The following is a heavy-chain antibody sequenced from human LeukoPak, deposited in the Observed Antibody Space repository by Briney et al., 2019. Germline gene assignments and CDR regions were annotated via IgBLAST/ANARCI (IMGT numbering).Heavy chain of an antibody. CDR1: GSSISSGYY. CDR2: IYHSGST. V-gene: IGHV4-38-2*02. Sequence: SEPLSLTCTVSGSSISSGYYWGWIRQPPGKGLEWIGSIYHSGSTYYNPSLKSRVTISVDTSKNQFSLKLSSVTAADTAVYYCARVNYYDSSGSTVPDAFDIWGQGTMVTVSS. D-gene: IGHD3-22*01. J-gene: IGHJ3*02. CDR3: ARVNYYDSSGSTVPDAFDI.